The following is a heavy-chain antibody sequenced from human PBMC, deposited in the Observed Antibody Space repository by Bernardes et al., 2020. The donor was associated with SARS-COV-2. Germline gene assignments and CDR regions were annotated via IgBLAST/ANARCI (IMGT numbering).Heavy chain of an antibody. Sequence: ASVKVSCKAAGYTLTNYVISWVRQAPGQGLEWMGWISTYKAGPQYAQKVQGRITLTTDTATNTAYMELGNLRSDDTAVYYCARPRLAGAQRGFYGMDVWGQGTAVTVSS. CDR2: ISTYKAGP. CDR3: ARPRLAGAQRGFYGMDV. CDR1: GYTLTNYV. V-gene: IGHV1-18*04. J-gene: IGHJ6*02. D-gene: IGHD3-10*01.